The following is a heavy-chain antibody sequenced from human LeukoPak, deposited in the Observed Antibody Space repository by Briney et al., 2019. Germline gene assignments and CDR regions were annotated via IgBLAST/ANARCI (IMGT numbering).Heavy chain of an antibody. CDR2: INTNTGNP. V-gene: IGHV7-4-1*02. J-gene: IGHJ5*02. CDR1: GYTHTTYA. Sequence: ASVKVSCKASGYTHTTYAMNWVGQAPGQGLEWMGWINTNTGNPTYAQGFTGRFVFSLDTSVSTAYLQISSLKAEDTAVYYCAKYNSGWYRWFDPWGQGTLVIVSS. D-gene: IGHD6-19*01. CDR3: AKYNSGWYRWFDP.